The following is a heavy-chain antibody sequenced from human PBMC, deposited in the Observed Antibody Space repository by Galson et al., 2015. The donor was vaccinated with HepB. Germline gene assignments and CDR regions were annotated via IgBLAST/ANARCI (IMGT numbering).Heavy chain of an antibody. D-gene: IGHD2-21*01. CDR2: IIPIFGTA. CDR1: GGTFSSYA. V-gene: IGHV1-69*06. CDR3: ARVARPGVVVVWYFDL. Sequence: SVKVSCKASGGTFSSYAISWVRQAPGQGLEWMGGIIPIFGTANYAQKFQGRVTITADKSTSTAYMELSSLRSEDTAVYYCARVARPGVVVVWYFDLWGRGTLVTVSS. J-gene: IGHJ2*01.